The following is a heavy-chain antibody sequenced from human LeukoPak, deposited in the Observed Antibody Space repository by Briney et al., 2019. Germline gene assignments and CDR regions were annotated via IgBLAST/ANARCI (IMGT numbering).Heavy chain of an antibody. D-gene: IGHD2-21*02. J-gene: IGHJ4*02. Sequence: SGGSLRLSYVASGSGFTFTTYGMHWVRQAPGKGLEWVSLISSDGSIKYYTDSVKGRFTISRDDSRETVYLQMNSLRAEDTALYYCAREVNAMTAFDFWGQGTLVTVSS. CDR3: AREVNAMTAFDF. CDR2: ISSDGSIK. V-gene: IGHV3-30*03. CDR1: GSGFTFTTYG.